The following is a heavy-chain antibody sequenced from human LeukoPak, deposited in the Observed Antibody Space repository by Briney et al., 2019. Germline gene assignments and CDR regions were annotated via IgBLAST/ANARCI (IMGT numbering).Heavy chain of an antibody. CDR1: GGTFSSYA. CDR2: IIPIFGTA. D-gene: IGHD6-13*01. J-gene: IGHJ6*03. CDR3: ARGIAAERYYYYMDV. Sequence: SVKVSCKASGGTFSSYAISWVRQAPGQGLEWMGGIIPIFGTANYARKFQGRVTITADESTSTAYMELSSLRSEDTAVYYCARGIAAERYYYYMDVWGKGTTVTVSS. V-gene: IGHV1-69*13.